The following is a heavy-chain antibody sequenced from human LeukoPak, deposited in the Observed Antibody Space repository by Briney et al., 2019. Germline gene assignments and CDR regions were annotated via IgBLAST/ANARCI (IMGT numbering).Heavy chain of an antibody. CDR2: IYTSGST. CDR3: AREGWFGELI. V-gene: IGHV4-61*02. Sequence: PSETLSLTCTVSGGSISSGSYYWSWIRQPAGKGLEWIGRIYTSGSTNYNPSLKSRVTISVDTSKNQFSLKLSSVTAADTAVYYCAREGWFGELIWGQGTLVTVSS. D-gene: IGHD3-10*01. J-gene: IGHJ4*02. CDR1: GGSISSGSYY.